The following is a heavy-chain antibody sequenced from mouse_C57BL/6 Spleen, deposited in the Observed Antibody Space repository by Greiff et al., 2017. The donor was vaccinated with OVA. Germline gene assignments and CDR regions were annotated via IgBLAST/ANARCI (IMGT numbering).Heavy chain of an antibody. CDR3: ARPIYYYGSSSLYWYFDV. Sequence: EVKLVESGGDLVKPGGSLKLSCAASGFTFSSYGMSWVRQTPDKRLAWVAPISSGGSYTYYPDSVKGRFTISRDNGKNTLYLQMSSLKSEDTAMDYCARPIYYYGSSSLYWYFDVWGTGTTVTVSS. D-gene: IGHD1-1*01. CDR1: GFTFSSYG. J-gene: IGHJ1*03. CDR2: ISSGGSYT. V-gene: IGHV5-6*01.